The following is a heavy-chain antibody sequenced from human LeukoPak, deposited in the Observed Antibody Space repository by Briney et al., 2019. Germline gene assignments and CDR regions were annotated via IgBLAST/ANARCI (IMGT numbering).Heavy chain of an antibody. CDR1: GVTFSGYS. J-gene: IGHJ3*02. V-gene: IGHV3-21*01. D-gene: IGHD2-15*01. CDR3: ARVRSVGGSPHAFNI. CDR2: ITATSLHI. Sequence: HPGGSLRLSCAASGVTFSGYSMNWVRQAPGKGLEWVSAITATSLHIYYADSVKGRFTISRDNAKNSLYLQMNSLRVEDTALYYCARVRSVGGSPHAFNIWGQGTMVTVSS.